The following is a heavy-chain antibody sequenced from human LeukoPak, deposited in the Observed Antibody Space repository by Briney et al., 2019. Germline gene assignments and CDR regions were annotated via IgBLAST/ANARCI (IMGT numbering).Heavy chain of an antibody. V-gene: IGHV3-9*01. CDR1: GFTFGDYA. Sequence: PGGSLRLSCTASGFTFGDYAMSWFRQAPGKGLEWISGIHWTGGIVAYAASVKGRFTISRDNAKNSLYLEMNSLKPEDTALYYCAKLMVGGLTKSPFDSWGQGTLVTVSS. CDR3: AKLMVGGLTKSPFDS. J-gene: IGHJ4*02. D-gene: IGHD3-10*01. CDR2: IHWTGGIV.